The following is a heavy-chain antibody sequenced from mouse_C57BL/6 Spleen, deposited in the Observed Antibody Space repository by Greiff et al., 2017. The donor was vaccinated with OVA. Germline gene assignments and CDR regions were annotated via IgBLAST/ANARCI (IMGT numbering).Heavy chain of an antibody. CDR2: IYPGSGNT. J-gene: IGHJ4*01. CDR1: GYSFTSYY. D-gene: IGHD1-3*01. V-gene: IGHV1-66*01. CDR3: ARGIYSYYAMDY. Sequence: QVQLQQSGPELVKPGASVKISCKASGYSFTSYYIHWVKQRPGQGLEWIGWIYPGSGNTKYNEKFKGKATLTADTSSSTAYMQLSSLTSEDSAVYYCARGIYSYYAMDYWGQGTSVTVSS.